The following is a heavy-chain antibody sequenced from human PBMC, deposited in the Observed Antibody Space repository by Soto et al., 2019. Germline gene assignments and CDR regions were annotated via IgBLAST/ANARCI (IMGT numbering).Heavy chain of an antibody. CDR3: ARGSPRFPPYYYYYYGMDV. V-gene: IGHV1-8*01. Sequence: QVQLVQSGAEVKKPGASVKVSCKASGYTFTSYDINWVRQATGQGLEWMGWMNPNSGNTGYAQKFQGRVTMTRNTSISTAYMELSSLRSEDTAVYYCARGSPRFPPYYYYYYGMDVWGQGTTVTVSS. CDR2: MNPNSGNT. J-gene: IGHJ6*02. D-gene: IGHD3-3*01. CDR1: GYTFTSYD.